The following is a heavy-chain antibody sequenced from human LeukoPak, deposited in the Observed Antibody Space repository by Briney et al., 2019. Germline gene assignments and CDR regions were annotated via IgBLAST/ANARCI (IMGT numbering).Heavy chain of an antibody. Sequence: PGGSLRLSCAGSGFTFSSYGMSWVRQAPGKGLEWVSCIRGSGTSTYYADSAKGRFTISRDNSKNTLYLQMNSLRAEDTAVYYCAKVTYGSGTYGAFDYWGQGTLVTVSS. CDR3: AKVTYGSGTYGAFDY. CDR2: IRGSGTST. CDR1: GFTFSSYG. D-gene: IGHD3-10*01. J-gene: IGHJ4*02. V-gene: IGHV3-23*01.